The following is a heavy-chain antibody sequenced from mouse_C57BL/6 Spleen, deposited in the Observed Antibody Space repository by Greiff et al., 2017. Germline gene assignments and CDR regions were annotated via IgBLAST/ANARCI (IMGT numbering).Heavy chain of an antibody. CDR2: IDPETGGT. CDR1: GYTFTDYE. D-gene: IGHD1-1*01. CDR3: TLLLHFDY. J-gene: IGHJ2*01. Sequence: QVQLQESGAELVRPGASVTLSCKASGYTFTDYEMHWVKQTPVHGLEWIGAIDPETGGTAYNQKFKGKVILTADKSSSTAYMELRSLTSEDSAVYYCTLLLHFDYWGQGTTLTVSS. V-gene: IGHV1-15*01.